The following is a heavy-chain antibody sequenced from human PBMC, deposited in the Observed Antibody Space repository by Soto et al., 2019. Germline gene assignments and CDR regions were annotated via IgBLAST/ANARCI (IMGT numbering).Heavy chain of an antibody. D-gene: IGHD3-3*01. J-gene: IGHJ5*02. V-gene: IGHV1-3*01. CDR2: INAGNGNT. CDR3: ARGRYYDFWSGPKSRWFDP. CDR1: GYTFTSYA. Sequence: VSCKASGYTFTSYAMHWVRQAPGQRLEWMGWINAGNGNTKYSQKFQGRVTITRDTSASTAYMELSSLRSEDTAVYYCARGRYYDFWSGPKSRWFDPWGQGTLVTVSS.